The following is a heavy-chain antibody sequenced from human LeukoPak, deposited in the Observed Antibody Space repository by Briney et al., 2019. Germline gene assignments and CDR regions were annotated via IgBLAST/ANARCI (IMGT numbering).Heavy chain of an antibody. CDR2: IIPIFGTA. CDR1: GYTFTSYG. CDR3: ARSLDAFDI. V-gene: IGHV1-69*13. Sequence: ASVKVSCKASGYTFTSYGISWVRQAPGQGLEWMGGIIPIFGTANYAQKFQGRVTITADESTSTAYMELSSLRSEDTAVYYCARSLDAFDIWGQGTMVTVSS. J-gene: IGHJ3*02.